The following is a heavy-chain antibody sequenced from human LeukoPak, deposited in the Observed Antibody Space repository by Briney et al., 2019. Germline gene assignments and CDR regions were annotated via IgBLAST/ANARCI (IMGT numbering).Heavy chain of an antibody. J-gene: IGHJ4*02. CDR1: GGSISSGGYY. V-gene: IGHV4-31*03. D-gene: IGHD6-19*01. Sequence: PSETLSLTCTVSGGSISSGGYYWSWIRQHPGKGLEWIGYIYYSGSTYYNPSLKSRVTISVDTSKNQFSLKLSSVTAADTAVYYCARTEQWLARFSFDYWGQETLVTVSS. CDR3: ARTEQWLARFSFDY. CDR2: IYYSGST.